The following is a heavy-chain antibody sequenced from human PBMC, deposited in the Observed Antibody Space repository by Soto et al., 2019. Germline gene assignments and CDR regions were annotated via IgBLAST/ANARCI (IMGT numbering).Heavy chain of an antibody. CDR2: MNANSGNT. CDR3: ARVPRGVLWFGELLPFDY. V-gene: IGHV1-8*01. CDR1: GYTFTSYD. Sequence: ASVKVSCKASGYTFTSYDINWVRQATGQGLEWMGWMNANSGNTGYAQKFQGRVTMTTHTSTSTAYMELSSLRSDDTAVYYCARVPRGVLWFGELLPFDYWGQGTLVTVSS. D-gene: IGHD3-10*01. J-gene: IGHJ4*02.